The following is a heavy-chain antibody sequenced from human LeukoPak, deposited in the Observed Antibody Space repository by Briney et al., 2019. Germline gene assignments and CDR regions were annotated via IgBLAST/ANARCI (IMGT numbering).Heavy chain of an antibody. V-gene: IGHV4-59*08. CDR2: IYYSGST. D-gene: IGHD5-12*01. CDR1: GGSISSYY. Sequence: SETLSLTCTVSGGSISSYYWSWIRQPPGKGLEWIGYIYYSGSTNYNPSLKSRVTISVDTSKNQFSLKLSSVTAADTAMYYCARSSEVATIDYWGQGTLVTVSS. J-gene: IGHJ4*02. CDR3: ARSSEVATIDY.